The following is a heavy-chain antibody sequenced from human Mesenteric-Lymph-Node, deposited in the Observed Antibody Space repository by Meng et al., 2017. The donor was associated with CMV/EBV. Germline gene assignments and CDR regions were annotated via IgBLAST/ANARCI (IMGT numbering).Heavy chain of an antibody. D-gene: IGHD6-13*01. Sequence: GESLKISCAASGFTFSSYWMSWVRQAPGKGLEWVAKIKQDGSEKYYVDSVKGRFTISRDNAKISLYLQMNSLRAEDTAVYYCARGDEAAAPYYYYYYYGMDVWGQGTTVTVSS. V-gene: IGHV3-7*01. CDR3: ARGDEAAAPYYYYYYYGMDV. CDR2: IKQDGSEK. J-gene: IGHJ6*02. CDR1: GFTFSSYW.